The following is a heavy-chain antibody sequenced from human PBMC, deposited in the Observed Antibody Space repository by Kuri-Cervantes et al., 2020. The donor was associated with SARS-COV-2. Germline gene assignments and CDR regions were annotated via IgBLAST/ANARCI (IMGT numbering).Heavy chain of an antibody. J-gene: IGHJ6*03. CDR2: INYSGTT. V-gene: IGHV4-34*01. D-gene: IGHD3-9*01. CDR1: GGSFSNFL. CDR3: ARLRRHNDDWFATGYYMDV. Sequence: GSLRLSCGVYGGSFSNFLWDWVRQPPGKGLEWIGEINYSGTTNYNPSLKSRVTISVDPSKNLFSLNLTSVTAADTAMYYCARLRRHNDDWFATGYYMDVWGKGTTVTVSS.